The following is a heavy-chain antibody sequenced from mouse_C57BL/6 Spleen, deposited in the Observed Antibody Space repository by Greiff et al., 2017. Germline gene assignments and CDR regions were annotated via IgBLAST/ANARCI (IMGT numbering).Heavy chain of an antibody. CDR1: GYTFTDYN. J-gene: IGHJ2*01. CDR3: ARFSYYYGSSYGYFDY. V-gene: IGHV1-22*01. CDR2: INPNNGGT. D-gene: IGHD1-1*01. Sequence: EVQVVESGPELVKPGASVKMSCKASGYTFTDYNMHWVKQSHGKSLEWIGYINPNNGGTSYNQKFKGKATLTVNKSSSTAYMELRSLTSEDSAVXYCARFSYYYGSSYGYFDYWGQGTTLTVSS.